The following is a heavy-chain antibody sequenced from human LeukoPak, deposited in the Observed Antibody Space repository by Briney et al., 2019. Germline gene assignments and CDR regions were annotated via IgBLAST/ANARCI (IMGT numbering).Heavy chain of an antibody. CDR2: ISGSGGST. Sequence: GGSLRLSCAASGFTFSSYAMSWVRQAPGKGLEWVSAISGSGGSTYYADSVKGRFTISRDNSKNTLYLQMNSLRAEDTAVYYCVSRAIAARHFDYWGQGTLVTVSS. CDR1: GFTFSSYA. CDR3: VSRAIAARHFDY. V-gene: IGHV3-23*01. J-gene: IGHJ4*02. D-gene: IGHD6-6*01.